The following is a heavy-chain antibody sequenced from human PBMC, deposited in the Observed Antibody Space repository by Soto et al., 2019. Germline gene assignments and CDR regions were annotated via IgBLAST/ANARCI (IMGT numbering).Heavy chain of an antibody. Sequence: GGSLRLSCSASGFTFSSYAMHWVRQAPGKGLEYVSAISSNGGSTYYVDSVKGRFTISRDNSKNTLYLQMSSLRAEDTAVYYCVKELGYCSGGSCYPRAYYHYGMDVWGQGTTVTVSS. V-gene: IGHV3-64D*08. CDR1: GFTFSSYA. J-gene: IGHJ6*02. CDR3: VKELGYCSGGSCYPRAYYHYGMDV. CDR2: ISSNGGST. D-gene: IGHD2-15*01.